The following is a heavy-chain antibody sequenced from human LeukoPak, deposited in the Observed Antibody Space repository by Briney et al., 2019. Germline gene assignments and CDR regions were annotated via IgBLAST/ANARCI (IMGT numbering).Heavy chain of an antibody. J-gene: IGHJ6*03. V-gene: IGHV4-34*01. CDR2: INHSGST. CDR1: GGSFSGYY. CDR3: ARLPVTTGYYYYYYMDV. D-gene: IGHD4-17*01. Sequence: SETLSLTCAVYGGSFSGYYWSWIRQPPGKGLEWIGEINHSGSTNYNPSPKSRVTISVDTSKNQFSLKLSSVTAADTAVYYCARLPVTTGYYYYYYMDVWGKGTTVTISS.